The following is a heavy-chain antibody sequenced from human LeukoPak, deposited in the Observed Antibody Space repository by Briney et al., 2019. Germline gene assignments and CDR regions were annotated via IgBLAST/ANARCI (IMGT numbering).Heavy chain of an antibody. V-gene: IGHV5-51*01. Sequence: GESLKISCKGSGYSFTSYWIGWVRQMPGKGLEWMGIIYPGDSDTRYSPSFQGQVTISADKSISTAYLQWSSLEASDTAMYYCARHVGPTGYYYYYMDVWGKGITVTVSS. CDR3: ARHVGPTGYYYYYMDV. CDR2: IYPGDSDT. CDR1: GYSFTSYW. D-gene: IGHD4-17*01. J-gene: IGHJ6*03.